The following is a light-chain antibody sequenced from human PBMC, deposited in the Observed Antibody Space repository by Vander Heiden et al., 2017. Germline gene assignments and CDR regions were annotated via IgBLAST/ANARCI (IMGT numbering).Light chain of an antibody. Sequence: SYELTQPPSVSVSPGQTASITCPGDKLGDRYVCWYQQKSGHSPVLVIYQDTKRPSGIPGRFSGSNSGNTATLTISGTQSMDEADYYWQAWDSYASYVFGTGTKVTVL. V-gene: IGLV3-1*01. CDR2: QDT. CDR3: QAWDSYASYV. J-gene: IGLJ1*01. CDR1: KLGDRY.